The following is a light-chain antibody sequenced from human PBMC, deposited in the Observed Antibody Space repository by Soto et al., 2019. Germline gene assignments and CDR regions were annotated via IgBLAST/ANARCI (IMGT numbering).Light chain of an antibody. CDR2: AAS. V-gene: IGKV3-20*01. Sequence: IVLTHSPGTLSFSPSQRATLSFGASQSVSSSNLAWYQQKPAQAPRLLIYAASRRAPGIPERFSGSGSGTDFTLTISRLEPEDFAVYYCQQYLTSPKTFGQGTKV. J-gene: IGKJ1*01. CDR1: QSVSSSN. CDR3: QQYLTSPKT.